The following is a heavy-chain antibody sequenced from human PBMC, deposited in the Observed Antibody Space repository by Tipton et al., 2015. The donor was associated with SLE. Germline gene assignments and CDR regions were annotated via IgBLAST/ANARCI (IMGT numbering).Heavy chain of an antibody. V-gene: IGHV4-34*01. J-gene: IGHJ4*02. D-gene: IGHD6-19*01. CDR3: TRGEVAGDRFYPDY. CDR1: GGSFSGYY. CDR2: INHSGST. Sequence: TLSLTCAVYGGSFSGYYWSWIRQPPGKGLEWIGEINHSGSTNYNPSLKSRVTISVDTSKNLFSLQLNSVTPEDTAVYYCTRGEVAGDRFYPDYWGQGTLVTVSS.